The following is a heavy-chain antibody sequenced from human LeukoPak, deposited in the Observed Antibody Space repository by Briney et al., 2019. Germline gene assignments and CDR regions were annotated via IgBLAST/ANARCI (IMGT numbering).Heavy chain of an antibody. D-gene: IGHD3-9*01. Sequence: PSETLSLTCTVSGGSISSSSYYWGWIRQPPGKGLEWVSSINSVSSHIYYANSVRGRFTISRDNAKNSLYLQMSSLTAEDTAVYYCTRDPTYYLRYGYFDFWGQGVLVTVSS. CDR2: INSVSSHI. V-gene: IGHV3-21*01. CDR3: TRDPTYYLRYGYFDF. J-gene: IGHJ4*02. CDR1: GGSISSSS.